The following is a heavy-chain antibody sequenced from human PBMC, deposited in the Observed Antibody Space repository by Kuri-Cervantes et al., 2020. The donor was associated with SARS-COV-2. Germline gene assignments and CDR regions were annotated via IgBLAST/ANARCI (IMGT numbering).Heavy chain of an antibody. CDR1: GFTFSSLS. CDR3: ARDGSDDFWSGHELGMDV. Sequence: GGSLRLSCAASGFTFSSLSMNWVRQAPGKGLEWVSYISSSSSTIYYADSVKGRFTISRDNAKNSLYLQMNSLRDEDTAVYYCARDGSDDFWSGHELGMDVWGQGTTVTVSS. J-gene: IGHJ6*02. CDR2: ISSSSSTI. V-gene: IGHV3-48*02. D-gene: IGHD3-3*01.